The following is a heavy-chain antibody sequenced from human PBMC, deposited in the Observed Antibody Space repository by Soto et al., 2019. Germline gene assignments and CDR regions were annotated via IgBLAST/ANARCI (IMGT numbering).Heavy chain of an antibody. CDR3: ARGPYSSSSIRSDYYYYYMDV. V-gene: IGHV3-30-3*01. Sequence: PGGSLRLSCAASGFTFSSYAMHWVRQAPGKGLEWVAVISYDGSNKYYADSVKGRFTISRDNSKNTLYLQMNSLRAEDTAVYYCARGPYSSSSIRSDYYYYYMDVWGKGTTVTVSS. CDR1: GFTFSSYA. CDR2: ISYDGSNK. D-gene: IGHD6-6*01. J-gene: IGHJ6*03.